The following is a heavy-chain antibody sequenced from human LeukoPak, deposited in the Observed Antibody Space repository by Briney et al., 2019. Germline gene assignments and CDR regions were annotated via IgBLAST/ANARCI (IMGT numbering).Heavy chain of an antibody. CDR3: ARDSYTYYYDSRGYSDFDY. J-gene: IGHJ4*02. CDR2: ISSSTSYT. CDR1: AFTFSDYY. V-gene: IGHV3-11*06. Sequence: PGGSLRLSCAASAFTFSDYYMSWIRQAPGKGLEWVSYISSSTSYTNYADSVKGRFTISRDNAKNSLYLQMNSLRAEDTAVYYCARDSYTYYYDSRGYSDFDYWGQGTLVTVSS. D-gene: IGHD3-22*01.